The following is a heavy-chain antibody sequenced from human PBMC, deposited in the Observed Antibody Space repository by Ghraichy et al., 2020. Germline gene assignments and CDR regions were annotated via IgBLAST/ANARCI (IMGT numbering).Heavy chain of an antibody. D-gene: IGHD3-3*01. CDR3: AKESEYYDFWSGYFGPYYMDV. Sequence: RGSLRLSCAASGFTFSSYAMSWVRQAPGKGLEWVSAISGSGGSTYYADSVTGRFTISRDNSKNTLYLQMNSLRAEDTAVYYCAKESEYYDFWSGYFGPYYMDVWGKGTTVTVSS. CDR1: GFTFSSYA. CDR2: ISGSGGST. J-gene: IGHJ6*03. V-gene: IGHV3-23*01.